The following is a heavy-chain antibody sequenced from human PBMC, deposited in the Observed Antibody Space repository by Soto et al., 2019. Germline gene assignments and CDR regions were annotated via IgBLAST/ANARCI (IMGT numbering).Heavy chain of an antibody. D-gene: IGHD2-8*01. CDR1: GGSVSNSNSY. J-gene: IGHJ4*02. CDR3: VSQRTSVLTQAYFDY. Sequence: SETLSLTCTVSGGSVSNSNSYWGWIRQSPGKGLEWIGSVYYRGRSYSKSSVKSRVTISVDTSKNQFSLNLNSVTASDTAVYYCVSQRTSVLTQAYFDYWGPGAMVTVYS. V-gene: IGHV4-39*01. CDR2: VYYRGRS.